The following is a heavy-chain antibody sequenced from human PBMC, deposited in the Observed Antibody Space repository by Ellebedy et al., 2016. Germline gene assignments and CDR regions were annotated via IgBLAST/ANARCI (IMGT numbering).Heavy chain of an antibody. CDR2: IYYSGST. CDR1: GGSISSYY. Sequence: SETLSLTCTVSGGSISSYYWSWIRQPPGKGLEWIGYIYYSGSTNYNPSLKSRVTISVDTSKNQFSLKLSSVTAADTAVYYCARLWDQLYNWFDPWGQGTLVTVSS. CDR3: ARLWDQLYNWFDP. V-gene: IGHV4-59*08. D-gene: IGHD1-26*01. J-gene: IGHJ5*02.